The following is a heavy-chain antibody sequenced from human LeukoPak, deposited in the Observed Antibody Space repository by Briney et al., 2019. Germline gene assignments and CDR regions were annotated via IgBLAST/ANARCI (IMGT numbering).Heavy chain of an antibody. V-gene: IGHV4-34*01. CDR1: GGSFSGYY. CDR3: ARGRNYYYGSGSRYYYYMDV. CDR2: ISHSGST. Sequence: SETLSLTCAVYGGSFSGYYWSWIRQPPGKGLEWIGEISHSGSTNYNPSLKSRVTISVDTSKNQFSLKLSSVTAADTAVYYCARGRNYYYGSGSRYYYYMDVWGKGTTVTVSS. J-gene: IGHJ6*03. D-gene: IGHD3-10*01.